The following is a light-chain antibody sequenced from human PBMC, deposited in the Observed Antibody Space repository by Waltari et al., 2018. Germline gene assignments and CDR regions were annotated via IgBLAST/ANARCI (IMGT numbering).Light chain of an antibody. CDR1: SSNIGAGYD. CDR3: QSYDSSLSGYV. Sequence: QSVLTQPPSVSGAPGQRVTISCTGSSSNIGAGYDLPWYQQLPGTAPKLLIYGNSNRPSGVPDRFAGSKSGTSASLAITGLQAEDEADYYCQSYDSSLSGYVFGTGTKVTVL. J-gene: IGLJ1*01. V-gene: IGLV1-40*01. CDR2: GNS.